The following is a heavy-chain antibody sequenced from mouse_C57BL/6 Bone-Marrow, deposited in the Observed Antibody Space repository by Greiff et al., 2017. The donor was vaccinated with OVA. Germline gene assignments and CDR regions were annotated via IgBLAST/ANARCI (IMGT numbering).Heavy chain of an antibody. Sequence: VQLQQPGAELVKPGASVKLSCKASGYTFTSYWMHWVKQRPGQGLEWIGMIHPNSGSTNYNEKFKSKATLTVDKSSSTAYMQLSSLTSEDSAVYYCARWDSNYRAWFAYWGQGTLVTVSA. CDR3: ARWDSNYRAWFAY. CDR1: GYTFTSYW. D-gene: IGHD2-5*01. J-gene: IGHJ3*01. CDR2: IHPNSGST. V-gene: IGHV1-64*01.